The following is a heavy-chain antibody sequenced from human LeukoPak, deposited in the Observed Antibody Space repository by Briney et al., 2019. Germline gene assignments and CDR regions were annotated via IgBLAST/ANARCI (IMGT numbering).Heavy chain of an antibody. D-gene: IGHD1-26*01. CDR2: INPNSGGT. CDR1: GYTFTGYY. J-gene: IGHJ4*02. V-gene: IGHV1-2*02. CDR3: ARGPKGATGPWGGDY. Sequence: GASVKVSCKASGYTFTGYYMHWVRQAPGQGLEWMGWINPNSGGTNYAQKFQGRVTMTRDTSISTAYMELTRLRSDDTAVYYCARGPKGATGPWGGDYWGQGTLVTVSS.